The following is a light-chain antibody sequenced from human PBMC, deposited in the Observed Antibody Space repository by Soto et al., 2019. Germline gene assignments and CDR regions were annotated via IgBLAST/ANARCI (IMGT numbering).Light chain of an antibody. CDR2: LAS. CDR3: QQYDSNPLT. J-gene: IGKJ4*01. Sequence: DIVMTQSPDSLAVSLGERATINCKSSQSILSSTNGKNYLAWYQQKPGQPPKVLIYLASTRESGVPDRFSGRGSGADFTLTISSRQAEDVAVSHCQQYDSNPLTFGGGTKVEIK. V-gene: IGKV4-1*01. CDR1: QSILSSTNGKNY.